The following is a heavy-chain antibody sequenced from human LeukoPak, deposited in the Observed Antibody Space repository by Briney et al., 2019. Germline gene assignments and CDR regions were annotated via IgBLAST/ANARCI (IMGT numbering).Heavy chain of an antibody. J-gene: IGHJ4*02. CDR3: ARVRSIVAAGTAAGY. Sequence: GGSLRLPLPASGFILCHYWMYLVRKAPGTGLGWVSRINSDGTSTTDADCVKGRFTSSRDNAKLTLYLQMNSRRAERAAVYYCARVRSIVAAGTAAGYWGGGTLVSVSS. CDR1: GFILCHYW. V-gene: IGHV3-74*01. CDR2: INSDGTST. D-gene: IGHD6-13*01.